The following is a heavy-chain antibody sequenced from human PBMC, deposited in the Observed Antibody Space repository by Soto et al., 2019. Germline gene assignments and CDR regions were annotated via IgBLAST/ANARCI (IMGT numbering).Heavy chain of an antibody. D-gene: IGHD3-16*01. Sequence: SETLSLTCTVSGGSISSYYWSWIRQPPGKGLEWIGYIYYSGSTNYNPSLKSRVTISVDTSKNQFSLRLSSVTAADTAVYYCARVSGDYDYIWGSHVDYWGQGTLVTVSS. V-gene: IGHV4-59*01. CDR2: IYYSGST. J-gene: IGHJ4*02. CDR3: ARVSGDYDYIWGSHVDY. CDR1: GGSISSYY.